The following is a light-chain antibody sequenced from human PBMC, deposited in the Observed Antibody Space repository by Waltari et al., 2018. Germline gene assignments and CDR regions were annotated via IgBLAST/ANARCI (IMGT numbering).Light chain of an antibody. Sequence: QSVLTQPPSASGTPGRRVTISCSGTIYNIGINTVNWYQQFPGSAPIRLLFSTTQRPSGVPARFSATKSCTSASLSINGLQAADEADYYCGAWDDGVKEWVFGGGTKLTVL. CDR2: STT. CDR3: GAWDDGVKEWV. J-gene: IGLJ3*02. V-gene: IGLV1-44*01. CDR1: IYNIGINT.